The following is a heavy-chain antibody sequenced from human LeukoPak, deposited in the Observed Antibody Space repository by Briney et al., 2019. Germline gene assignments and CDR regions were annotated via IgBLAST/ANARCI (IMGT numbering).Heavy chain of an antibody. J-gene: IGHJ4*02. D-gene: IGHD6-19*01. Sequence: GGSLRLSCGASGFAFSSYGMHWVRQAPDKGLEWVAVISYDGSDKYYADSAKGRFIISRDNSKNTLYLQMNTLRTEDTAVYYCARVELYASGWFGSLDSWGQGALVTVSS. CDR1: GFAFSSYG. CDR2: ISYDGSDK. CDR3: ARVELYASGWFGSLDS. V-gene: IGHV3-30*03.